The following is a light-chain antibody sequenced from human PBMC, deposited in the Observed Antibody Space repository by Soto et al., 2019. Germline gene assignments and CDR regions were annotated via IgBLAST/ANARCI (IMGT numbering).Light chain of an antibody. CDR3: QQYNNWPPSII. Sequence: ETVMTQSPATLSVSPGERATLSCRASQSVNSNLAWYQQKPGQAPRLLIYDTSARATDTPVRFRGSGSGTEFTLTISSLQSEDLGVYYCQQYNNWPPSIIFGQGTRLEIK. J-gene: IGKJ5*01. CDR1: QSVNSN. CDR2: DTS. V-gene: IGKV3-15*01.